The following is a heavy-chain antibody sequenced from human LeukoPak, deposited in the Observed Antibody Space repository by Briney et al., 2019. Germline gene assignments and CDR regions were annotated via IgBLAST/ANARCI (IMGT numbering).Heavy chain of an antibody. V-gene: IGHV4-34*01. Sequence: SETLSLTCAVYGGSFSGYYWSWIRQPPGKGLEWIGEINYSGSTNYNPSLKNRVTISVDTSKNQLSLKLSSVTAADTAVYYCARGGLRSGGSCYINWGQGTLVTVSS. D-gene: IGHD2-15*01. CDR1: GGSFSGYY. CDR2: INYSGST. J-gene: IGHJ4*02. CDR3: ARGGLRSGGSCYIN.